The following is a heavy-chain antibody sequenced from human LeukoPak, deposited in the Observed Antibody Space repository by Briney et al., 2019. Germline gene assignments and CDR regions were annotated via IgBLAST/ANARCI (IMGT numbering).Heavy chain of an antibody. CDR1: GYSFTSYW. V-gene: IGHV5-51*01. Sequence: GESLKISCKGSGYSFTSYWIGWVRQMPGKGLEWMGIIYPGDSDTRYSPSFQGQVTISADKSISTAYLQWSSLKASDTDMYYCARQISMVRGVIDFQHWGQGTLVTVSS. CDR2: IYPGDSDT. J-gene: IGHJ1*01. CDR3: ARQISMVRGVIDFQH. D-gene: IGHD3-10*01.